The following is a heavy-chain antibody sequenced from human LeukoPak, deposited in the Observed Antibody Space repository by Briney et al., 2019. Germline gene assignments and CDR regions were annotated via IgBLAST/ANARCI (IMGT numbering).Heavy chain of an antibody. D-gene: IGHD6-19*01. CDR3: ARDLLTIAVAGGWDESDY. J-gene: IGHJ4*02. V-gene: IGHV3-7*01. CDR1: GFTFSSYS. Sequence: PGGSLRLSCAASGFTFSSYSMNWVRQAPGKVLEWVANIKQDGSEKYYVDSVKGRFTISRDNAKTSLYLQMNSLRAEDTAVYYCARDLLTIAVAGGWDESDYWGQGTLVTVSS. CDR2: IKQDGSEK.